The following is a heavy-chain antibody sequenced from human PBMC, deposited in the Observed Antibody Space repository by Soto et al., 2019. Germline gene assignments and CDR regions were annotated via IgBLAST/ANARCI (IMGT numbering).Heavy chain of an antibody. CDR2: IYPGDSDT. Sequence: GESLKISRKGSGYRFTRYWIGRVRQMPGKGLEWMGIIYPGDSDTRYSPSFQGQVTISVDKSISTAYLQWSSLRASDAAMYYCARVGNDSYFDYWGQGALVTVSS. J-gene: IGHJ4*01. V-gene: IGHV5-51*01. D-gene: IGHD1-1*01. CDR3: ARVGNDSYFDY. CDR1: GYRFTRYW.